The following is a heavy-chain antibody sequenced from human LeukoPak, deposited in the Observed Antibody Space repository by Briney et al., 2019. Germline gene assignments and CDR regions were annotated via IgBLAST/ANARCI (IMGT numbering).Heavy chain of an antibody. D-gene: IGHD6-13*01. CDR3: AKDIDSSSWYYFDY. V-gene: IGHV3-74*01. J-gene: IGHJ4*02. CDR2: INSDGSWT. CDR1: GFTFSSYS. Sequence: GGSLRLSCAASGFTFSSYSMNWVRQAPGKGLEWVSHINSDGSWTSYADSVKGRFTISRDNAKNSLYLEMNSLRAEDTALYFCAKDIDSSSWYYFDYWGQGTLVTVSS.